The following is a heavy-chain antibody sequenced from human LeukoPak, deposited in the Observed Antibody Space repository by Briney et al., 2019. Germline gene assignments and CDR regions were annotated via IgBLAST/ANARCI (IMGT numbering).Heavy chain of an antibody. V-gene: IGHV4-61*02. J-gene: IGHJ4*02. CDR2: IYTSGNI. D-gene: IGHD2-8*01. Sequence: SETLSLTCTVSGGSISSGSYYWSWIWQPAGKELEWIGRIYTSGNIDYNPSLKSRLTISLDTSKNQFSLKLSSVTAADTAVYYCARGVYCTNGVCYPRGSTYYFDYWGQGTLVTVSS. CDR1: GGSISSGSYY. CDR3: ARGVYCTNGVCYPRGSTYYFDY.